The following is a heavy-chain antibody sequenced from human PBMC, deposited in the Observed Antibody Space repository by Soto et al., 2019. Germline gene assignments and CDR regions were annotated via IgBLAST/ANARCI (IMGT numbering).Heavy chain of an antibody. CDR1: GYTFNTFG. CDR3: ARGDLLTGYCLNYFYLDV. J-gene: IGHJ6*02. Sequence: AASVKVSCKASGYTFNTFGISWVRQAPGQGLEWMGWIDVYYGNRKYAQKFQGRVIMTSDLSTNTAYMELRSLRSDDTAVYYCARGDLLTGYCLNYFYLDVWGQGTAVTVSS. CDR2: IDVYYGNR. V-gene: IGHV1-18*01. D-gene: IGHD3-9*01.